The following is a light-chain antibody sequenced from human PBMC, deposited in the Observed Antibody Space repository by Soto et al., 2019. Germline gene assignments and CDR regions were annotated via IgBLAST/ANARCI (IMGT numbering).Light chain of an antibody. Sequence: QSVLTQPRSVSGSPGQSVTISCTGTSSDVGGYNYVSWYQQHPGKAPKLMIYDVSKRPSGVPDRFSGSKSGNTASLTTSGLQAEDEADYYCCSYAGSYTLGVFGTGTKLTVL. CDR1: SSDVGGYNY. V-gene: IGLV2-11*01. CDR3: CSYAGSYTLGV. CDR2: DVS. J-gene: IGLJ1*01.